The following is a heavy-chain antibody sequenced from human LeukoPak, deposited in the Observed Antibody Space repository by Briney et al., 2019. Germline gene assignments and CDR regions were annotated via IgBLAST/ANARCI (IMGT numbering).Heavy chain of an antibody. Sequence: SEALSLTCAVSGGSISSYYWSWIRQPPGKGLEWVGYIYYSGSTNYNPSLKSRVTISVDTSKNQFSLKLSSVTAADTAVYYCARGTGSYYYYYMDVWGKGTTVTVSS. CDR1: GGSISSYY. J-gene: IGHJ6*03. V-gene: IGHV4-59*01. D-gene: IGHD1-14*01. CDR2: IYYSGST. CDR3: ARGTGSYYYYYMDV.